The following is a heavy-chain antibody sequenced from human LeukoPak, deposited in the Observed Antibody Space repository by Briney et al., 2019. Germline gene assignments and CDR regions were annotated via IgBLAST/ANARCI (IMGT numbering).Heavy chain of an antibody. CDR3: ARADSSGSIFDY. J-gene: IGHJ4*02. V-gene: IGHV3-7*04. Sequence: PGGSLRLSCAASGFTFSSYSMNWVRQAPGKGLEWVANIKEDGSEKSYVDSVKGRFTISRDNGKNSLYLHMDSPRAEDTAVYYCARADSSGSIFDYWGQGTLVTVSS. CDR1: GFTFSSYS. D-gene: IGHD3-22*01. CDR2: IKEDGSEK.